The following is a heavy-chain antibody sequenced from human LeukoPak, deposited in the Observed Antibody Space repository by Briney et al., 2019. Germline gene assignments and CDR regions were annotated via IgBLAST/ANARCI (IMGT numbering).Heavy chain of an antibody. Sequence: SETLSLTCTVSGGSITSRDHSWGWIRQPPGKRLQWIGSIYFSGSTDYNSSLKSRVTISVDTSRNQFSLKLRSVTAADTAVYYCARQVSGLSLYYFDYWGQGTLITVSS. D-gene: IGHD6-19*01. J-gene: IGHJ4*02. CDR1: GGSITSRDHS. V-gene: IGHV4-39*01. CDR2: IYFSGST. CDR3: ARQVSGLSLYYFDY.